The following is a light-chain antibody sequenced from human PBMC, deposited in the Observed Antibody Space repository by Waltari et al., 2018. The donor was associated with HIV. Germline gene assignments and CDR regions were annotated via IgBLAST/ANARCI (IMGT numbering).Light chain of an antibody. CDR1: RSNIGAGFD. V-gene: IGLV1-40*01. CDR2: DNN. J-gene: IGLJ2*01. CDR3: QSYDMSQSGSLV. Sequence: QSVLTQPPSVSGAPGQRVTIACTGTRSNIGAGFDVHWYQQIPGNAPKLLIYDNNSRPSAVPYRCSGSKSGTSASRAITGLQSEDEADYYCQSYDMSQSGSLVFGGGTKLTVL.